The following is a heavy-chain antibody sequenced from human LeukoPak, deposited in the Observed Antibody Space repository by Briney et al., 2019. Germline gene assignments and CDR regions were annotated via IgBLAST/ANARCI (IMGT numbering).Heavy chain of an antibody. CDR2: IYYSGST. Sequence: PSQTLSLTCAVSGGSISSGGYSWSWIRQPPGKGLEWIGYIYYSGSTYYNPSLKSRVTISVDTSKNQFSLQLNSVTPEDTAFYYCARGGLVRGTMNSLIAFDIWGQGIMVTVSS. CDR3: ARGGLVRGTMNSLIAFDI. CDR1: GGSISSGGYS. V-gene: IGHV4-30-4*07. J-gene: IGHJ3*02. D-gene: IGHD3-10*01.